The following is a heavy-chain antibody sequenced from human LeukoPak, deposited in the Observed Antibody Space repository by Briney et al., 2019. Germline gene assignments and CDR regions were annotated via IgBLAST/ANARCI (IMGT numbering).Heavy chain of an antibody. CDR2: IFYSGSS. Sequence: SETLSLTCTVSGGSISGYYCSWFRQPPAKGLEGIGYIFYSGSSNYNPSIKGRVTISVDSSKNQFSLKLSSVTAADTAVYFCARVYYGRTYDYWYFDLWGRGTLVTVSS. CDR1: GGSISGYY. CDR3: ARVYYGRTYDYWYFDL. V-gene: IGHV4-59*01. J-gene: IGHJ2*01. D-gene: IGHD3-10*01.